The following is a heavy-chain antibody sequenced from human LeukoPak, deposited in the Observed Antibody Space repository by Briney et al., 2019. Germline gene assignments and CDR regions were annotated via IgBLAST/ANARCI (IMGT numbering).Heavy chain of an antibody. V-gene: IGHV3-23*01. Sequence: GGSLRLSCAASGFTFSSYAMNWVRQAPGKGLEWVSAISGSGGSTYYADSVKGRFTISRDNSKNTLYLQMNSLRAEDTAVYYCAKNPSPGRGFDYWGQGTLVTVSS. D-gene: IGHD1-14*01. J-gene: IGHJ4*02. CDR1: GFTFSSYA. CDR3: AKNPSPGRGFDY. CDR2: ISGSGGST.